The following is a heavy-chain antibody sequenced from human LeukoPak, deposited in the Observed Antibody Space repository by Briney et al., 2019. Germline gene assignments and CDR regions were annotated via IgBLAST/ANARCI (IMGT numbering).Heavy chain of an antibody. D-gene: IGHD3-3*01. V-gene: IGHV3-49*03. J-gene: IGHJ4*02. Sequence: PGGSLRLSCTASGFTFGDYAMSWFRQAPGKGLEWVGFIRSKAYGGTTEYAASVKGRFTISRDDSKSIAYLRMNSLKTEDTAVYYCTRAVVYFWSGYFPADYFDYWGQGTLVTVSS. CDR2: IRSKAYGGTT. CDR3: TRAVVYFWSGYFPADYFDY. CDR1: GFTFGDYA.